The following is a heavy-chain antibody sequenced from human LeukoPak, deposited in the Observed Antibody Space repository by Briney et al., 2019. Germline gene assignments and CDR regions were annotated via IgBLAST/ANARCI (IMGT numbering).Heavy chain of an antibody. V-gene: IGHV1-3*01. J-gene: IGHJ4*02. Sequence: AASVKVSCKASGYTFTSYAMHWLRQAPGQRLEWMGWINAGNGNTKYSQKFQGRVTITRNTSISTAYMELSSLRSEDTAVYYCARGYSSSSYFDYWGQGTLVTVSS. D-gene: IGHD6-6*01. CDR3: ARGYSSSSYFDY. CDR1: GYTFTSYA. CDR2: INAGNGNT.